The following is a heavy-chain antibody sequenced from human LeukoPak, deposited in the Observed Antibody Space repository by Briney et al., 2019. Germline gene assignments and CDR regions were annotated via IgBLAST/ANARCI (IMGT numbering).Heavy chain of an antibody. CDR2: IIPIIGTA. J-gene: IGHJ4*02. CDR1: GGTFSSYA. D-gene: IGHD2-21*02. Sequence: SVKVSCKASGGTFSSYAISWVRQAPGQGLEWMGGIIPIIGTANYAQKFQGRVTITADESTSTAYMELSSLRSEDTAVYYCARDLGGDPPRLDYWGQGTLVTVSS. CDR3: ARDLGGDPPRLDY. V-gene: IGHV1-69*13.